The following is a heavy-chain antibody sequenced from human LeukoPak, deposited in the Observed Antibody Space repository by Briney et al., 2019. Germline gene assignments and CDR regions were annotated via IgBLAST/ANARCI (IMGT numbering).Heavy chain of an antibody. V-gene: IGHV1-69*05. Sequence: GASVKVSCKASGGTFSSYAISWVRQAPGQGLEWMGGIIPIFGTANYAQKFQGRVTITTDESTSTAYMELSSLRSEDTAVYYCARGPVEMATMSYYYYYMDVWGKGTTVTVSS. CDR2: IIPIFGTA. CDR1: GGTFSSYA. D-gene: IGHD5-24*01. J-gene: IGHJ6*03. CDR3: ARGPVEMATMSYYYYYMDV.